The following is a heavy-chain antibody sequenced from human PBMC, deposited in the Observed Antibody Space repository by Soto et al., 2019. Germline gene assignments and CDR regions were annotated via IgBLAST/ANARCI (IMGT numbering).Heavy chain of an antibody. V-gene: IGHV4-59*08. CDR3: GKVLVGATGHTDSDS. Sequence: TLSLTCTVSGGSIISYYWSWIRQPPGKGLEWIGYVYYSGSTNYNPSLKSRVTISRDTSKNQFSLKLTSVTAADTALYYCGKVLVGATGHTDSDSWGPGTLVTVSS. CDR2: VYYSGST. CDR1: GGSIISYY. J-gene: IGHJ4*02. D-gene: IGHD2-15*01.